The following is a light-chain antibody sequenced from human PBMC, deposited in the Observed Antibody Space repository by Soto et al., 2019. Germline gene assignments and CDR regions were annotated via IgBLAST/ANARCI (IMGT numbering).Light chain of an antibody. CDR3: QQYNSFWT. CDR1: QSIRSW. CDR2: DAS. J-gene: IGKJ1*01. V-gene: IGKV1-5*01. Sequence: DIQMTQSPSTLSASVGDRVTITCRASQSIRSWLAWYQQKPGKAPKLLIYDASYLERGVPSRFSGSGSGTEFTLTISDLQPDDLATYYCQQYNSFWTFGQGTKVGIK.